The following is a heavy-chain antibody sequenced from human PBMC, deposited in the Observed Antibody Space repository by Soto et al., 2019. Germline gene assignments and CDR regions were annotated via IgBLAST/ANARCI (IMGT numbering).Heavy chain of an antibody. V-gene: IGHV4-34*01. CDR3: ARGPYSYYYDSSGYFDY. CDR1: GGSFSGYY. J-gene: IGHJ4*02. D-gene: IGHD3-22*01. CDR2: INHSGST. Sequence: SETLSLTCAVYGGSFSGYYWSWIRQPPGKGLEWIGEINHSGSTNYNPSLKSRVTISVDTSKNQFSLKLSSVTAADMAVYYCARGPYSYYYDSSGYFDYWGQGTLVTVSS.